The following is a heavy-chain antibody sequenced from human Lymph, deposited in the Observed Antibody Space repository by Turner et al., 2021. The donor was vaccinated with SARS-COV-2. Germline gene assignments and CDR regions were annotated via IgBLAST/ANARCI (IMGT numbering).Heavy chain of an antibody. Sequence: QLQLQESGPGLVKPSETLSLTCTVSGGSISSSSYYWGWIRQPPGKGLECTGSIYYSGSTYYNPSLKSRVTISVDTSKNQFSLKLSSVTAADTAVYYCARASSSWYGAFDYWGQGTLVTVSS. J-gene: IGHJ4*02. CDR2: IYYSGST. CDR1: GGSISSSSYY. V-gene: IGHV4-39*01. D-gene: IGHD6-13*01. CDR3: ARASSSWYGAFDY.